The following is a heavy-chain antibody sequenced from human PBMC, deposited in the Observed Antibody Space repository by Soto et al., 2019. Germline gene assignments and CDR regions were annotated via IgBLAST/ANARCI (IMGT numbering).Heavy chain of an antibody. J-gene: IGHJ4*02. CDR3: ARGGEYSYGYCDY. CDR1: GFTFSSYA. D-gene: IGHD5-18*01. Sequence: QVQLVESGGGVVQPGRSLRLSCAASGFTFSSYAMHWVRQAPGKGLEWVAVISYDGSNKYYADSVKGRFTISRDNSKNTLYLQMNSLRAEDTAVYYCARGGEYSYGYCDYWGQGTLVTVSS. V-gene: IGHV3-30-3*01. CDR2: ISYDGSNK.